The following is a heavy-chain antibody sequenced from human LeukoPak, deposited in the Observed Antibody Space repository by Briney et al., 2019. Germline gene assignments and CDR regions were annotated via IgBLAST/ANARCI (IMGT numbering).Heavy chain of an antibody. CDR3: ARDRSEGVPAVKDY. V-gene: IGHV3-11*01. J-gene: IGHJ4*02. D-gene: IGHD2-2*01. Sequence: GGSLRLSCAASGFTFSDYYMSWIRQAPGKGLEWVSYISSSGSTIYYADSVKGRFTISRDNAKNSLYLQMNSLRAEDTAVYYCARDRSEGVPAVKDYWGQGTLVTVSS. CDR1: GFTFSDYY. CDR2: ISSSGSTI.